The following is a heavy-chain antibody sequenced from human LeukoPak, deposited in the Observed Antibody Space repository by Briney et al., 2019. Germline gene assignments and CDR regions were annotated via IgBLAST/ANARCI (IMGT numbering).Heavy chain of an antibody. CDR3: ARRIIAARGTLDYYYYMDV. Sequence: GGSLRLSCAASGFTFSSYSMNWVRQAPGKGLEGVSSISSSSSYIYYADSVKGRFTISRDNAKNSLYLQMNSLRAEDTAVYYCARRIIAARGTLDYYYYMDVWGKGTTVTVSS. D-gene: IGHD6-6*01. CDR1: GFTFSSYS. CDR2: ISSSSSYI. J-gene: IGHJ6*03. V-gene: IGHV3-21*01.